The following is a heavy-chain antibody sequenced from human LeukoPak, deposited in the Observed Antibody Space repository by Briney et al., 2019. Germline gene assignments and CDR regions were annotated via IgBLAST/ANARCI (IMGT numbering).Heavy chain of an antibody. Sequence: GGSLRLSCAASGFTFSSYAMSWVRQAPGKGLEWVSAISGSGGSTYYADSVKGRFTISRDNSKNTLYLQMNSLRAEDTAVYYCVKDALGYCSGGSCPGSDWGQGTLVTVSS. D-gene: IGHD2-15*01. V-gene: IGHV3-23*01. J-gene: IGHJ4*02. CDR2: ISGSGGST. CDR3: VKDALGYCSGGSCPGSD. CDR1: GFTFSSYA.